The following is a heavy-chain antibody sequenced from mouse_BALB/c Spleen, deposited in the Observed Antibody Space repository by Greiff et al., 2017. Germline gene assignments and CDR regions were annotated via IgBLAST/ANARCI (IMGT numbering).Heavy chain of an antibody. D-gene: IGHD1-2*01. V-gene: IGHV7-3*02. J-gene: IGHJ4*01. Sequence: EVKLMESGGGLVQPGGSLRLSCATSGFTFTDYYMSWVRQPPGTALEWLGFIRNKANGYTTEYSASVKGRFTISRDNSQSILYLQMNTLRAEDSATYYCARDSPVTTAYAMDYWGQGTSVTVSS. CDR2: IRNKANGYTT. CDR3: ARDSPVTTAYAMDY. CDR1: GFTFTDYY.